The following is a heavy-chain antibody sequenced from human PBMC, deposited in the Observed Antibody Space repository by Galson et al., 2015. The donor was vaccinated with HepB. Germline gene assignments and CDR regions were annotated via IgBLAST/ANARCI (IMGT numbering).Heavy chain of an antibody. V-gene: IGHV3-7*03. D-gene: IGHD6-19*01. CDR3: ARDYGWYGDGYMDV. Sequence: SLRLSCAASGFTFSSYWMSWVRQAPGKGLEWVANIKQDGSEKYYVDSVKGRFTISRDNAKNSLYLHMNSLRAEDTAVYYCARDYGWYGDGYMDVWGKGTTVAVSS. CDR1: GFTFSSYW. J-gene: IGHJ6*03. CDR2: IKQDGSEK.